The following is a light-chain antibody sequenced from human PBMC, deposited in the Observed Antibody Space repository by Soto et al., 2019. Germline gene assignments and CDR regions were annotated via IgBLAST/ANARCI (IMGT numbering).Light chain of an antibody. CDR3: AAWDDSLNGFYV. V-gene: IGLV1-44*01. J-gene: IGLJ1*01. CDR1: SSNIGSNP. CDR2: SNN. Sequence: QSVLTQPPSASGTPGQRVTISCSGRSSNIGSNPVNWYQQLPGTAPKLLIYSNNQRPSGVPDRFSGSKSGTSASLAISGLQSEDEADYYCAAWDDSLNGFYVFGTGTKLTVL.